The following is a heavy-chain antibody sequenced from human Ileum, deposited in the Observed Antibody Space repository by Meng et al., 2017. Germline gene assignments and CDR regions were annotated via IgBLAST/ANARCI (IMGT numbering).Heavy chain of an antibody. V-gene: IGHV4-34*01. J-gene: IGHJ5*02. CDR2: IDHSGGT. D-gene: IGHD1-26*01. Sequence: QVQLQPWGAGLLKPSETPSLTCGVYGGSFSGYYWSWIRQPPGKGLEWIGEIDHSGGTNYNPSLKNRVTISVDTSNNRFSLKLSSVKAADTALYFCARRVGATPYAYNWLDPWGQGTLVTVSS. CDR1: GGSFSGYY. CDR3: ARRVGATPYAYNWLDP.